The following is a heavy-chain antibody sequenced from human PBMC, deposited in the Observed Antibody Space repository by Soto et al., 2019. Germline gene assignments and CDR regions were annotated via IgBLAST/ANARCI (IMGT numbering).Heavy chain of an antibody. CDR1: GFTFSDHY. J-gene: IGHJ4*02. CDR2: ISGGGDII. V-gene: IGHV3-11*01. D-gene: IGHD6-25*01. Sequence: VQLVESGGGLVQPGGSLRLSCAASGFTFSDHYMTWIRQAPGKGPEWLSYISGGGDIISYADSVKGRFIISRDNAKRSLYLQMNSLTVEDTAVYYCSRDPRLADYWGQGTLVTVSS. CDR3: SRDPRLADY.